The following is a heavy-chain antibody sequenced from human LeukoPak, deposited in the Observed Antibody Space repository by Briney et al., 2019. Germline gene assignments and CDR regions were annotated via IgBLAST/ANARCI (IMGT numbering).Heavy chain of an antibody. CDR2: IYHSGST. Sequence: PSETLSLTCTVSGGSISSGGYYWSWIRQPPGKGLEWIGYIYHSGSTYYNPSLKSRVTISVDRSKNQFSLKLSSVTAADTAVYYCNGVATTSLLPGYWGQGTLVTVSS. J-gene: IGHJ4*02. CDR1: GGSISSGGYY. CDR3: NGVATTSLLPGY. V-gene: IGHV4-30-2*01. D-gene: IGHD5-12*01.